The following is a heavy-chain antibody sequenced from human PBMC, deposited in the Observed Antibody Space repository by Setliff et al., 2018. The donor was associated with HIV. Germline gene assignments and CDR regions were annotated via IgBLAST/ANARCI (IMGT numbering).Heavy chain of an antibody. J-gene: IGHJ6*03. CDR1: GGSLNDYY. CDR3: ARDWNHYFYYMDV. Sequence: PSETLSLTCAVYGGSLNDYYWSWIRLPPGKGLEWIGEINHSGSTNYNPSLKSRVTISVDTSKNQFSLKLTSVTAADTAVYYCARDWNHYFYYMDVWCKGTTVTVSS. V-gene: IGHV4-34*01. D-gene: IGHD1-1*01. CDR2: INHSGST.